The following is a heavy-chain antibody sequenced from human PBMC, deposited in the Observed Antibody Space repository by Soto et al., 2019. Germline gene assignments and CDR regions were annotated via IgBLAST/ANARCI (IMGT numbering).Heavy chain of an antibody. Sequence: SETLSLTCAVYGGSFSGYYWSWIRQPPGKGLEWIGEINHSGSTNYNPSLKSRVTISVDTSKNQFSLKLSSVTAADTAVYYCARFTAAAGLFDYWGQGTLVTVSS. V-gene: IGHV4-34*01. CDR3: ARFTAAAGLFDY. J-gene: IGHJ4*02. CDR1: GGSFSGYY. D-gene: IGHD6-13*01. CDR2: INHSGST.